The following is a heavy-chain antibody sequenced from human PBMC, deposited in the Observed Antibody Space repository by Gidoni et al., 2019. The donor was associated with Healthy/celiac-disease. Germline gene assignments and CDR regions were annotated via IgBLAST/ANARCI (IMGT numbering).Heavy chain of an antibody. V-gene: IGHV3-30*18. J-gene: IGHJ4*02. Sequence: QVQLVESGGGVVQPGRSLRLSCAASGFTFSSYGMHWVRQAPGKGLEWVAVISYDGSNKYYADSVKGRFTISRDNSKNTLYLQMNSLRAEDTAVYYCAKGTFQWLAYYFDYWGQGTLVTVSS. CDR3: AKGTFQWLAYYFDY. CDR1: GFTFSSYG. CDR2: ISYDGSNK. D-gene: IGHD6-19*01.